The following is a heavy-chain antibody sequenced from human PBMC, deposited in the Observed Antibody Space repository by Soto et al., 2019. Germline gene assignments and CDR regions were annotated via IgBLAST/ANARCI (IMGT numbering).Heavy chain of an antibody. CDR2: ISAYNGNT. V-gene: IGHV1-18*01. D-gene: IGHD3-3*01. J-gene: IGHJ4*02. CDR1: GYTFKSYG. Sequence: QVLLVQSGAEVKKPGASVKVSCKASGYTFKSYGVSWVRQAPGQGLEWMGWISAYNGNTKYSQNLQGRVTMTIDTTTSSAYLEVRSLRSDDTAIYYCARYFWSGQLPFYFDQWGQGTLVTVSS. CDR3: ARYFWSGQLPFYFDQ.